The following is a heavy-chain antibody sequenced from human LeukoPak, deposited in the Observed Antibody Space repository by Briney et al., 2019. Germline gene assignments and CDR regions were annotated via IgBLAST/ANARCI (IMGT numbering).Heavy chain of an antibody. CDR2: ISYDGSNK. V-gene: IGHV3-30-3*01. CDR1: GFTFSSYA. CDR3: ARDLGAVAGIPYGMDV. D-gene: IGHD6-19*01. Sequence: GGSLRLSCAASGFTFSSYAMHWVRQAPGKGLEWVAVISYDGSNKYYADSVKGRFTISRDNSKNTLYLQMNSLRAEDTAVYYCARDLGAVAGIPYGMDVWGQGTTVTVSS. J-gene: IGHJ6*02.